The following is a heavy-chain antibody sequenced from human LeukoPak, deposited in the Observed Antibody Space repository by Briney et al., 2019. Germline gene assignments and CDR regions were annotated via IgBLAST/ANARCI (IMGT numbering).Heavy chain of an antibody. J-gene: IGHJ4*02. CDR3: AGDLRLSYDILTGPPDY. CDR2: ISSSGSTI. D-gene: IGHD3-9*01. V-gene: IGHV3-11*01. Sequence: LSLTCAVYGGSFSGYYWSWIRQAPGKGLEWVSYISSSGSTIYYADSVKGRFAISRDNAKNSLYLQMNSLRAEDTAVYYCAGDLRLSYDILTGPPDYWGQGTLVTVSS. CDR1: GGSFSGYY.